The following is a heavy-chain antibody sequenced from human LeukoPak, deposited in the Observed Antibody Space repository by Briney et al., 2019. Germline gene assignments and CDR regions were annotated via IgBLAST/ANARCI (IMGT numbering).Heavy chain of an antibody. J-gene: IGHJ4*02. CDR3: ARVSRSGNEYY. CDR2: ISTYNGET. V-gene: IGHV1-18*01. CDR1: GYTFTSYG. Sequence: GASVKVSCKASGYTFTSYGISWVRQAPGQGLEWMGWISTYNGETKYARKLQGRVTMTTDASTSTAYMELRSLQSDDTAVYYCARVSRSGNEYYWGQGTLVTVSS. D-gene: IGHD2/OR15-2a*01.